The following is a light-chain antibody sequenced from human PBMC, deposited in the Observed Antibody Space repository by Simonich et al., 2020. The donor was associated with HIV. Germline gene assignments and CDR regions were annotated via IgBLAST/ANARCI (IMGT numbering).Light chain of an antibody. Sequence: ERVMTQSPATLSVSPGERATLSCRASQSVDNNLAWYQQKPGQAPRLFIYGASTRATGIPARFSGSGSGTDFTLTISSLQAEDVAIYYCQQYYSSPYIFGQGTKLEIK. CDR2: GAS. J-gene: IGKJ2*01. CDR1: QSVDNN. V-gene: IGKV3-15*01. CDR3: QQYYSSPYI.